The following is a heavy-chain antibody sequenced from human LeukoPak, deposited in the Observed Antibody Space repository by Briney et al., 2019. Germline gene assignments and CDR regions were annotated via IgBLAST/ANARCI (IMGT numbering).Heavy chain of an antibody. J-gene: IGHJ4*02. CDR1: GGSFSGYY. CDR2: INHSGST. V-gene: IGHV4-34*01. Sequence: TSETLSLTCAVYGGSFSGYYWSWIRQPPGKGLEWIGEINHSGSTNYNPSLKSRVTISVDTSKNQFSLKLSSVTAADTAVYYCARGHLRFPLDYWGQGTLVTVSS. CDR3: ARGHLRFPLDY.